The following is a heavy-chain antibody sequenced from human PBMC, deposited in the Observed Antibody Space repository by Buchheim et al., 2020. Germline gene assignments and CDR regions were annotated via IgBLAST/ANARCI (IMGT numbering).Heavy chain of an antibody. CDR2: INHSGST. CDR3: ARARIKRSGLLWFGERPYYFDY. V-gene: IGHV4-34*01. D-gene: IGHD3-10*01. CDR1: GGSFSGYY. Sequence: QVQLQQWGAGLLKPSETLSLTCAVYGGSFSGYYWSWIRQPPGKGLEWIGEINHSGSTNYNPSLTSRVTISVDTSKDQFSLKLRSVTAADTAVYYCARARIKRSGLLWFGERPYYFDYWGQGTL. J-gene: IGHJ4*02.